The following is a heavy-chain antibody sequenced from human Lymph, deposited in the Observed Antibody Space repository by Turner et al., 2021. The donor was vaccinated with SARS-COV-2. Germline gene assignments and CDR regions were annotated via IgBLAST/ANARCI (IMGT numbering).Heavy chain of an antibody. Sequence: EVQLVESGGGLIQPGGSLRLSCAASGIIVSRNYMNWVRQAPGKGLEWVSVIYSGGTTYYADSVKGRCTISRDNSKNTLYLQMNSLRVEDTAVYYCARDLGTYGMDVWGQGTTVTVSS. CDR1: GIIVSRNY. CDR2: IYSGGTT. J-gene: IGHJ6*02. CDR3: ARDLGTYGMDV. D-gene: IGHD6-13*01. V-gene: IGHV3-53*01.